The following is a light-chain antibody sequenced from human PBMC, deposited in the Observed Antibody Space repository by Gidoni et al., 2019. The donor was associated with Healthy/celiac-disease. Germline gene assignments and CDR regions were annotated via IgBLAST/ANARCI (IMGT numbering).Light chain of an antibody. CDR2: ATS. CDR3: QQSYSMPST. CDR1: QSISSY. J-gene: IGKJ1*01. V-gene: IGKV1-39*01. Sequence: DLQMTQSPSSLSASVGDRVTITSRASQSISSYLNWYQQKPGKAPKLLIYATSSFQSGVPSRFSGRGSGTDFTLTISSLQPEDFATYYCQQSYSMPSTFGQGTKVEIK.